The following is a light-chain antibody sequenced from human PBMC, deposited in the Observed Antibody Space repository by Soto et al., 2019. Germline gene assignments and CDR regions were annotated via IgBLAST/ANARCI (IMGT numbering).Light chain of an antibody. J-gene: IGKJ2*01. CDR2: DAS. V-gene: IGKV1-33*01. Sequence: DIQMTQSPSSLSASVGDRVTITCQASQDISNYLNWYQQKPGKAPKILLYDASNLETGVPSRFSGSGSGTDFTVTISSLQPEDIATYYCQQYDNLSYTFGQGTKLEIK. CDR1: QDISNY. CDR3: QQYDNLSYT.